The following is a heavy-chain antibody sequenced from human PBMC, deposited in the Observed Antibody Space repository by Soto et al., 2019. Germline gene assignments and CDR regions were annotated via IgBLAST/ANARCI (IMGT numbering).Heavy chain of an antibody. CDR2: ISSSSGHI. V-gene: IGHV3-21*02. CDR3: VRERGLSSFYGMDV. J-gene: IGHJ6*02. D-gene: IGHD3-10*01. Sequence: EVQLVESGGGLVKPGGSLRLSCAASGFTLTSYSMNWVRQASGKGLEWVSSISSSSGHIYYADSVKGRFTISRDNAGNSLYLQMNRLRAEDTAVYYCVRERGLSSFYGMDVWGQGTTVTVSS. CDR1: GFTLTSYS.